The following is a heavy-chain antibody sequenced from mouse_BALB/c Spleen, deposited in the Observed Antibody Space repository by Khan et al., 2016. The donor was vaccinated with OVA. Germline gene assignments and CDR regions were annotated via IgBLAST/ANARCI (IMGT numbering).Heavy chain of an antibody. CDR3: ARSLYYSYGYALDL. CDR2: ISSTGST. Sequence: VRLQQSGPGLVKPSQSLSLTCTVTGYSITSDYAWNWIRQFPGNKLEWMGYISSTGSTSYNPSLKSRISITLDTSKNQFFLQLKSVTTEDTATYYCARSLYYSYGYALDLWGRGTSVTVSS. J-gene: IGHJ4*01. D-gene: IGHD2-12*01. CDR1: GYSITSDYA. V-gene: IGHV3-2*02.